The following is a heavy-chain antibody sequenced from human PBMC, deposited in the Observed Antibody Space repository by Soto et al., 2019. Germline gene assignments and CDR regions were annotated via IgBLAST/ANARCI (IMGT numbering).Heavy chain of an antibody. J-gene: IGHJ6*02. V-gene: IGHV3-53*01. CDR1: GFSVDSIY. CDR2: IYSDGST. Sequence: LRLSCAASGFSVDSIYMSWVRQAPEKGLEWVSVIYSDGSTYYGDSVKGGFTISRDDSKNTVYLQMSGLRDDDTAVYYCARDRGYYYGMDVWGQGTTVTVSS. CDR3: ARDRGYYYGMDV.